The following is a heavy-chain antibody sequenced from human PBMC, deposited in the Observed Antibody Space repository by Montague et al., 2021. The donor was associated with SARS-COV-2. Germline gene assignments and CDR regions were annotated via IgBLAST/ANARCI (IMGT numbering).Heavy chain of an antibody. D-gene: IGHD1-26*01. J-gene: IGHJ5*02. V-gene: IGHV4-34*01. CDR1: GTSFSGYY. CDR3: ARAGGGSYYSWFDP. Sequence: SETLSLTCAVHGTSFSGYYWNWIRQPPGKGLEWIGEINHGGSTKYSPSLKSRLTISADTSKNQLSLKLTSVAATDTAVYYCARAGGGSYYSWFDPWGQGTLVTVSS. CDR2: INHGGST.